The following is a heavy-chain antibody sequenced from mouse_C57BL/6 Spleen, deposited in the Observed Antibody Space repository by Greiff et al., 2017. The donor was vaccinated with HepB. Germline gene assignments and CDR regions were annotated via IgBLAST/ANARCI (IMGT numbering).Heavy chain of an antibody. CDR2: INPSTGGT. D-gene: IGHD2-5*01. V-gene: IGHV1-42*01. J-gene: IGHJ3*01. Sequence: VQLQQSGPELVKPGASVKISCKASGYSFTGYYMNWVKQSPEKCLEWIGEINPSTGGTTYNQKFKAKATLTVDKSSSTAYMQLKSLTSEDSAVYYCARGNSNSGWFAYWGQGTLVTVSA. CDR1: GYSFTGYY. CDR3: ARGNSNSGWFAY.